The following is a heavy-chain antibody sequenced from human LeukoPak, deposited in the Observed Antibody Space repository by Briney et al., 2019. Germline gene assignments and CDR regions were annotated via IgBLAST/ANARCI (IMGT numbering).Heavy chain of an antibody. CDR1: GSSFTSYW. D-gene: IGHD6-19*01. Sequence: GEPLKISGKGAGSSFTSYWICWVRKMPAKGLERRGIIYTGDSNTRYSTPFQGQVTISADKSISTAYLQWSSVKASDTAMYYCARRRGSGWYGDYWGQGTVVTVSS. CDR2: IYTGDSNT. V-gene: IGHV5-51*01. CDR3: ARRRGSGWYGDY. J-gene: IGHJ4*02.